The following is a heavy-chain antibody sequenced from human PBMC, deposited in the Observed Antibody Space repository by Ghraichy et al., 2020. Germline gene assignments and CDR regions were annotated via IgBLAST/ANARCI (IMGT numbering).Heavy chain of an antibody. CDR3: ARRYGPAFFDY. Sequence: GESLRLSCVASGFTFSSYWMSWVRQAPGKGLEWVANIKQDGSEKYYVDSVKGRLTISRDNAKNLLYLQMNSLRAEDTAVYYCARRYGPAFFDYWGQGTLVTVSS. V-gene: IGHV3-7*01. D-gene: IGHD3-16*01. CDR1: GFTFSSYW. CDR2: IKQDGSEK. J-gene: IGHJ4*02.